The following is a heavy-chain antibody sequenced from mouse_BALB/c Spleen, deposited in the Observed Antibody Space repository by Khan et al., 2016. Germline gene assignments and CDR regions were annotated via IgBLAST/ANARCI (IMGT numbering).Heavy chain of an antibody. Sequence: VQLKQSGPGLVKPSQSLSLTCTVTGYSITSDYAWNWIRQFPGNKLEWMGYISYSGSTSYNPSLKSRXSITRDTSKNQFFLQLNSVTTEDTATYYCARSNDYDGTWFAYWGQGTLVTVSA. CDR1: GYSITSDYA. V-gene: IGHV3-2*02. J-gene: IGHJ3*01. CDR3: ARSNDYDGTWFAY. D-gene: IGHD2-4*01. CDR2: ISYSGST.